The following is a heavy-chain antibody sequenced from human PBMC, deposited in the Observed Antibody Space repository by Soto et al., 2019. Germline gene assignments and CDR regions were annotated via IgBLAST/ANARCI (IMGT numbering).Heavy chain of an antibody. CDR3: ARRGEMEAFDY. V-gene: IGHV4-30-4*01. CDR2: TYYSRST. D-gene: IGHD3-16*01. Sequence: SETLSLTCTVSGGSISSVDYYWSWIRQPPGKGMEWIGYTYYSRSTYYKPSLKSRVTISVDTSKNQFSLKLSSVTAEDTGVYYCARRGEMEAFDYWGQGTLVTVSS. CDR1: GGSISSVDYY. J-gene: IGHJ4*02.